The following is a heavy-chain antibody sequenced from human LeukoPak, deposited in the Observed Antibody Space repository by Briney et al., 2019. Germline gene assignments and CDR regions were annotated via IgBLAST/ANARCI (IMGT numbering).Heavy chain of an antibody. CDR2: ISSTVSYI. V-gene: IGHV3-21*01. CDR1: GFTFSSYS. CDR3: AKDRCSGYSCYSPNL. J-gene: IGHJ5*02. Sequence: VRTLRLSCAASGFTFSSYSMNWVPQAPGKGLEWVSSISSTVSYIYYTDSMKGRFTIPRDYAKNSLYLQMNSLRAEDTGVYYCAKDRCSGYSCYSPNLWGQGTLVTVSS. D-gene: IGHD2-15*01.